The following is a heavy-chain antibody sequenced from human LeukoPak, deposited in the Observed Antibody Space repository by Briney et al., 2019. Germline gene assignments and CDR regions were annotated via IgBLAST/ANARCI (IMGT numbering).Heavy chain of an antibody. CDR2: IIPILGIA. CDR1: GGTFSSYA. CDR3: ASRGYGGNLRGFDY. V-gene: IGHV1-69*04. Sequence: SVKVSCKASGGTFSSYAISWVRQAPGQGLEWMGRIIPILGIANYARKFQGRVTITADKSTSTAYMELSSLRSEDTAVYYCASRGYGGNLRGFDYWGQGTLVTVSS. J-gene: IGHJ4*02. D-gene: IGHD4-23*01.